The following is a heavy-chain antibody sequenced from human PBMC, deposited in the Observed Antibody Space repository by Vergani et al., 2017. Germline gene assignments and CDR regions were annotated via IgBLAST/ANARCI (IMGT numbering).Heavy chain of an antibody. Sequence: QVQLQQWGAGLLKPSETLSLTCAVYGGSFSGYYWSWIRQPPGKGLEWIGEINHSGSTNYNPSLKRRVTISVDTSKNQFSLKLSSVTAADTAVYYCASLYSSSWYSDYWGQGTLVTVSS. D-gene: IGHD6-13*01. V-gene: IGHV4-34*01. CDR1: GGSFSGYY. J-gene: IGHJ4*02. CDR2: INHSGST. CDR3: ASLYSSSWYSDY.